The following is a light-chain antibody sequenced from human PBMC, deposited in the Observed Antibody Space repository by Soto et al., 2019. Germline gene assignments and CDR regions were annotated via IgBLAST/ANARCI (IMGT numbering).Light chain of an antibody. J-gene: IGKJ2*01. Sequence: EIVLTQSPGTLSLSPGERATLSCRASQSVSISYLAWYQQKPGQAPRPLIYSASSRATGIPDRFSGSGSGTDFTLTIRRLEPEDFAVYYCLQYGSSPYTFGQGTKLEIK. CDR1: QSVSISY. CDR3: LQYGSSPYT. CDR2: SAS. V-gene: IGKV3-20*01.